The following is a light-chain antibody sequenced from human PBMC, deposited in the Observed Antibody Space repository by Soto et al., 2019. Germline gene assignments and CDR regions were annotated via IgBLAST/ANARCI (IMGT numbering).Light chain of an antibody. CDR1: QSLSSTS. V-gene: IGKV3-20*01. CDR2: GAS. CDR3: HQYSSSPIT. J-gene: IGKJ5*01. Sequence: EILLTQSPPTLSVSPGEGATLSCRASQSLSSTSAWYHQKPGQAPRPLIYGASSRATGIPDRFSGGASGTDFSLTISRLDPEDFAVYYCHQYSSSPITFGQGTRLEI.